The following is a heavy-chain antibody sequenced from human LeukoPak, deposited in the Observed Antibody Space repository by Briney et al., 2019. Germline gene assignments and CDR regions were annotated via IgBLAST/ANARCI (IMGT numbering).Heavy chain of an antibody. CDR3: ASQRSLSGSYSDY. CDR1: GGTFSSYA. CDR2: IIPIFGTA. D-gene: IGHD1-26*01. J-gene: IGHJ4*02. Sequence: PGASVKVSCKASGGTFSSYAISWVRQAPGQGLEWMGGIIPIFGTANYAQKFQGRVTITADESTSTAYMELSSLRSEDTAVYYCASQRSLSGSYSDYWGQGTLVTVSS. V-gene: IGHV1-69*13.